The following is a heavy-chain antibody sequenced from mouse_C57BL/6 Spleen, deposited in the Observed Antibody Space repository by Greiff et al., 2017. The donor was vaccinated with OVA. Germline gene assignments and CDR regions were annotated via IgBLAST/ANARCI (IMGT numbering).Heavy chain of an antibody. CDR1: GYTFTSYW. Sequence: VQLQQSGAELVKPGASVKMSCKASGYTFTSYWIAWVKQRPGQGLEWIGDIYPGSGSTNYNEKFKSKATLTVDTSSSTAYMQLSSLTSEDSAVYYCARRGTTMVTRAMDYWGQGTSVTVSS. J-gene: IGHJ4*01. CDR2: IYPGSGST. V-gene: IGHV1-55*01. D-gene: IGHD2-2*01. CDR3: ARRGTTMVTRAMDY.